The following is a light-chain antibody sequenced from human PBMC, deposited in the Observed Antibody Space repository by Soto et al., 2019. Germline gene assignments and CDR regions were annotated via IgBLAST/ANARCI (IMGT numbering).Light chain of an antibody. CDR3: QQYNSYSPT. CDR2: KAS. V-gene: IGKV1-5*03. J-gene: IGKJ2*01. CDR1: QSISRW. Sequence: DIQMTQSPSNLSASVGDRVTITCRASQSISRWLAWDQQKPGKAPKLLIYKASSLESGVPSRFSGSGSGTEFTLTISSLQPDDLATYYCQQYNSYSPTFGQGTKLEIK.